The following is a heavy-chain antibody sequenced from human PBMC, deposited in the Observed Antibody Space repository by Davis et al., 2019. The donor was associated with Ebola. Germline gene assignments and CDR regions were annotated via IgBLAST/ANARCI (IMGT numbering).Heavy chain of an antibody. CDR1: GFTFSSYG. V-gene: IGHV3-21*01. CDR2: ISSSSSYI. D-gene: IGHD6-19*01. CDR3: ARGREEIAVAGTDY. Sequence: GESLKISCAASGFTFSSYGMHWVSQAPGKGLEWVSSISSSSSYIYYADSVKGRFTISRDNAKNSLYLQMNSLRAEDTAVYYCARGREEIAVAGTDYWGQGTLVTVSS. J-gene: IGHJ4*02.